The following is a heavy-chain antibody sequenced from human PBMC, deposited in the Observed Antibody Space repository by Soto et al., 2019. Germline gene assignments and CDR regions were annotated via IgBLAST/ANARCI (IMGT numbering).Heavy chain of an antibody. CDR3: AKDRGGSWAFDY. V-gene: IGHV3-30*18. CDR2: IAYDGSNR. Sequence: QVQLVESGGGVVQPGRSLSLSCAASGFTFTTQGMHWVRQSPGKGLEWVASIAYDGSNRNYGDPVKGRFFVSRHNPKKTVSLQMNSLRDEDTAVYFCAKDRGGSWAFDYWGQGILVIVSS. CDR1: GFTFTTQG. J-gene: IGHJ4*02. D-gene: IGHD6-13*01.